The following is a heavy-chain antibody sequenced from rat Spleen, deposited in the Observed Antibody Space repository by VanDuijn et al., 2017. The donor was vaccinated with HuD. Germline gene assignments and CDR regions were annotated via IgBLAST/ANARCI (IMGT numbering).Heavy chain of an antibody. J-gene: IGHJ2*01. D-gene: IGHD1-2*01. CDR1: GFSLTDYA. Sequence: EVQLKESGPGLVQPSETLSLTCTVSGFSLTDYAVHWVRQSPGKGLEWMGAVWIGGNTVYNLGLKFRLSINRDTSKSQVFLKMDSLQVEDTAIYYCTRRGEYSNFQFDSWGQGVMVTVSS. CDR2: VWIGGNT. CDR3: TRRGEYSNFQFDS. V-gene: IGHV2S63*01.